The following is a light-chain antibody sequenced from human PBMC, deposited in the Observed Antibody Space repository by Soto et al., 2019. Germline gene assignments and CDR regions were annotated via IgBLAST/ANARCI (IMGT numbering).Light chain of an antibody. Sequence: ALTQPASVSRSPGQSITISCTGTSSDVGGYNYVSWYQQHPGKAPKLMIYEVSNRPSGVSNRFSGSKSGNTASLTISGLQAEDEADYYCSSYTSSSILGVFGTGTKATVL. J-gene: IGLJ1*01. CDR2: EVS. V-gene: IGLV2-14*01. CDR1: SSDVGGYNY. CDR3: SSYTSSSILGV.